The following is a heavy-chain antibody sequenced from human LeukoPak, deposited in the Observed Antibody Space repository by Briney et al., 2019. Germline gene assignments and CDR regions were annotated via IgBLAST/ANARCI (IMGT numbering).Heavy chain of an antibody. J-gene: IGHJ6*02. CDR1: GFTVSSNC. CDR3: ATSSIVGDTYYYYGMDV. D-gene: IGHD1-26*01. Sequence: GGSLRLSCAASGFTVSSNCMSWVRQAPGKGLEWVSVIYSGGSTYYADSVKGRFTISRDNSKNTLYLQMNSLRAEDTAVYYCATSSIVGDTYYYYGMDVWGQGTTVTVSS. V-gene: IGHV3-53*01. CDR2: IYSGGST.